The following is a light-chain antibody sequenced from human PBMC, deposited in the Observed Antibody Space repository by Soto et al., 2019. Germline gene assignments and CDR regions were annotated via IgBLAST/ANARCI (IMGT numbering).Light chain of an antibody. CDR3: QQYNXWPPLT. J-gene: IGKJ4*01. CDR1: QSVRTK. Sequence: IVMTQSPATLSVSPGERATLSCRASQSVRTKLAWYQQKPGQAPRLLIYDASIRATTIPARFTGSGSGTDFTLIISSLQSEDSAVYYCQQYNXWPPLTFGGGTKV. V-gene: IGKV3-15*01. CDR2: DAS.